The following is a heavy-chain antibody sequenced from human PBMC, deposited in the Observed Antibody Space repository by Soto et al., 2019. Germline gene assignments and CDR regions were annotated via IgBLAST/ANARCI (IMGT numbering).Heavy chain of an antibody. J-gene: IGHJ6*02. CDR1: GGAFNSYA. Sequence: SVKVSCKASGGAFNSYAISWVRQAPGQGLEWMGGIIPIFGTANYAQNFQGRVTITADESTSTAYMELSSLRSEDTAVYYCASPSYDFWSGFLYYYYYGMDVWGQGTTVTVSS. V-gene: IGHV1-69*13. CDR3: ASPSYDFWSGFLYYYYYGMDV. D-gene: IGHD3-3*01. CDR2: IIPIFGTA.